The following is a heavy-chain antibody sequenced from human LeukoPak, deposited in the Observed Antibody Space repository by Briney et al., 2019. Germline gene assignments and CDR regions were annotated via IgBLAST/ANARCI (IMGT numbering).Heavy chain of an antibody. Sequence: GGSLRLSCAASGFTFSSYWMSWVRQAPGKGPEWVAHIKQDASQEYHVDSVKGRFTISRDNAKNSLYLQMNSLRAEDTAVYYCARRIAAAAAPYYFDYWGQGTLVTVSS. D-gene: IGHD6-13*01. CDR2: IKQDASQE. J-gene: IGHJ4*02. V-gene: IGHV3-7*01. CDR3: ARRIAAAAAPYYFDY. CDR1: GFTFSSYW.